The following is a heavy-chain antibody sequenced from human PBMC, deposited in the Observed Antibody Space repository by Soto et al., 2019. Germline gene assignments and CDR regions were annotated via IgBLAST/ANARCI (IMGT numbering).Heavy chain of an antibody. Sequence: GASMKVSCKTSGGTFSSYAISWVRQAPGQGLEWMGGIIPIFGTANYAQKFQGRVTITADESTSTAYMELSSLRSEDTAVYYCARAPSITMVRGVRGGYFDYWGQGTLVTVSS. V-gene: IGHV1-69*13. J-gene: IGHJ4*02. CDR3: ARAPSITMVRGVRGGYFDY. CDR2: IIPIFGTA. D-gene: IGHD3-10*01. CDR1: GGTFSSYA.